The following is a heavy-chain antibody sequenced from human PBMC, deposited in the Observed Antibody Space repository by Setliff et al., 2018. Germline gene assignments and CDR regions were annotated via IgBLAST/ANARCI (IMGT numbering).Heavy chain of an antibody. CDR3: ARASRFGTIKYRGDYYMDV. CDR1: GYTFITHN. J-gene: IGHJ6*03. Sequence: GASVKVSCKASGYTFITHNIHWVRQAPGQGLEWMGWINTNTGNPSYAQGFTGRFVFSLDTSVSTAYLQISSLKAEDTALYYCARASRFGTIKYRGDYYMDVWGKGTTVTVSS. CDR2: INTNTGNP. V-gene: IGHV7-4-1*02. D-gene: IGHD3-10*01.